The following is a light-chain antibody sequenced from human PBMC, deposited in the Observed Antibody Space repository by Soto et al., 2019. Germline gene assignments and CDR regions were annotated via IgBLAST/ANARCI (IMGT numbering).Light chain of an antibody. J-gene: IGKJ4*01. CDR2: GAS. CDR1: QDISNY. CDR3: QQYDNLPPT. V-gene: IGKV1-33*01. Sequence: DIQMTQSPSSLSASVGDRVTITCQASQDISNYLNWYQQKPGKAPKLLIYGASNLETRVPSRVSRSGSGTGFTVTISSLHAEDIATYYFQQYDNLPPTFGGGPKVEIK.